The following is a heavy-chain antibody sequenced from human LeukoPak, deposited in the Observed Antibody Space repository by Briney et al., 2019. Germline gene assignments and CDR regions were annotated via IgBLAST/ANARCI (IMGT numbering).Heavy chain of an antibody. CDR3: AKDLWELPYYFDY. Sequence: GGSRRLSCAASGFTFSRYAMTWVRQAPGKGLEWVSGISGSGGSTNYADSVKGRFTISRDNSKNTLYLQMNSLRAEDTAVYSCAKDLWELPYYFDYWGQGTLVTVSS. CDR1: GFTFSRYA. D-gene: IGHD1-26*01. J-gene: IGHJ4*02. CDR2: ISGSGGST. V-gene: IGHV3-23*01.